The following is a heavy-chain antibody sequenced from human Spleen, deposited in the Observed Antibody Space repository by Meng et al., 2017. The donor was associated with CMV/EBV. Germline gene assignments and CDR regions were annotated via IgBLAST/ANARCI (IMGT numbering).Heavy chain of an antibody. CDR1: AFNFSRHA. D-gene: IGHD7-27*01. J-gene: IGHJ4*02. Sequence: AFNFSRHAMHWVRQAPGKGLEWVAVVVDDGSNKNYASSVKGRFTISRDNSKNTLYLQMSSLRAEDTSVYYCARTALGWGYYYFDYWGQGTLVTVSS. CDR3: ARTALGWGYYYFDY. V-gene: IGHV3-30-3*01. CDR2: VVDDGSNK.